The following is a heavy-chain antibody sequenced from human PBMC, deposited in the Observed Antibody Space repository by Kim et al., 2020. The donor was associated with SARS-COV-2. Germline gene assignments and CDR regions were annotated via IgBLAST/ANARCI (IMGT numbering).Heavy chain of an antibody. CDR3: SSGLVVDLTYYYGMDV. V-gene: IGHV3-53*01. CDR2: VYSGGST. CDR1: GFTVSSNY. J-gene: IGHJ6*02. Sequence: GGSLRLSCAASGFTVSSNYMSWVRQAPGKGLEWVSVVYSGGSTVYSDSVQGRFTISRDNSKNTLYLQMNSLRAEDTAVYYCSSGLVVDLTYYYGMDVWGHGTTVTVSS. D-gene: IGHD3-22*01.